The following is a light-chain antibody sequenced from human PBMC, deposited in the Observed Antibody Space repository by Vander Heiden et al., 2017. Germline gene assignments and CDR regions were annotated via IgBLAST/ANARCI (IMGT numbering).Light chain of an antibody. J-gene: IGLJ2*01. CDR1: SSNIGSNY. Sequence: QSVLTQPSSASGTPGQRVTISCSGSSSNIGSNYVYWYQQLPGTAPKLLICRNSQRPSGVPGRFSGSKSGTSASLAISGLRSEDEADYYCAAWDDSLSGVVFGGGTKLTVL. CDR2: RNS. V-gene: IGLV1-47*01. CDR3: AAWDDSLSGVV.